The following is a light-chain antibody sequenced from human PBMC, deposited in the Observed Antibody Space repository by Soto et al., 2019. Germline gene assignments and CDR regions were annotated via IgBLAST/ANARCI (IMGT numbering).Light chain of an antibody. Sequence: DIVMTQSPLSLPVTPGEPASISCRSSQSLLHSNGYNYLDWYLQKPGQSPQLLIYLGSNRASGVPDRLSGSGSGTDFTLKISRVEAEDVGVYSCMQDLETHPITFGQGTRLEIK. CDR1: QSLLHSNGYNY. V-gene: IGKV2-28*01. CDR3: MQDLETHPIT. J-gene: IGKJ5*01. CDR2: LGS.